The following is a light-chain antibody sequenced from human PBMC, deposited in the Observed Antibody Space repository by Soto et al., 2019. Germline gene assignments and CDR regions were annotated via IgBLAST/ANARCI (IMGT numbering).Light chain of an antibody. CDR1: SSDVGGYNY. J-gene: IGLJ2*01. Sequence: QSALTQPASVSGSPGQSITISCTGTSSDVGGYNYVSWYQQHPGKAPKLMIYDVSNRPSGVSNRFSGSKSGNTASLTISGLQAEEEADYYCSSYTIIPVVFGGGTKLTVL. CDR3: SSYTIIPVV. V-gene: IGLV2-14*01. CDR2: DVS.